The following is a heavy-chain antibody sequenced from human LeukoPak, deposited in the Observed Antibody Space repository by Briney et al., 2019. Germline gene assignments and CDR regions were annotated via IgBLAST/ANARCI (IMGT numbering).Heavy chain of an antibody. CDR2: IYFSGST. V-gene: IGHV4-39*01. Sequence: SETLSLTCTVSGGSISSSSYHWGWIRQPPGKGLEWIGNIYFSGSTYYNPSLKSRVTISVDMSKNQFSPKLSSVTAADTAVYYCARTYCSFTSCYLYWYFDLWGRGTLVTVSS. CDR1: GGSISSSSYH. D-gene: IGHD2-2*01. J-gene: IGHJ2*01. CDR3: ARTYCSFTSCYLYWYFDL.